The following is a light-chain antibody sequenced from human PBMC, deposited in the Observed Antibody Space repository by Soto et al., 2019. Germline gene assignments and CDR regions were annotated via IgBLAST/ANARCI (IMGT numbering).Light chain of an antibody. Sequence: QSVLTQPPSASGTPGQRVTISCSGSSSNIGSNYVYWYQQLPGTAPKLLIYRNNQRPSGVPDRFSGSKSGTSASLAISGLRVEGGADYYCAAWDDSLSGYVFGTGTKLTVL. V-gene: IGLV1-47*01. CDR2: RNN. CDR1: SSNIGSNY. J-gene: IGLJ1*01. CDR3: AAWDDSLSGYV.